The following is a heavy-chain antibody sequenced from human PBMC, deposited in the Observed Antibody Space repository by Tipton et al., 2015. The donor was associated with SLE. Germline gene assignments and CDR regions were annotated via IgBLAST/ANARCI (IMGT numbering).Heavy chain of an antibody. CDR3: ARDTTFSAQGRRPVDGMDV. J-gene: IGHJ6*02. D-gene: IGHD4-23*01. CDR1: EFTFSRYW. V-gene: IGHV3-7*01. Sequence: SLRLSCEDSEFTFSRYWMTWVRQAPGKGLEWVANINEDGSQKYYVDSVKGRFTVSRDNSKKSVYLQMSSLRAEDTAIYFCARDTTFSAQGRRPVDGMDVWGQGTTVTVSS. CDR2: INEDGSQK.